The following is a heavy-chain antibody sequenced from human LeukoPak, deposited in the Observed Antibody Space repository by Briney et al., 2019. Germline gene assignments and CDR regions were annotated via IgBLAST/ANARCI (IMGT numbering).Heavy chain of an antibody. V-gene: IGHV3-74*01. J-gene: IGHJ4*02. D-gene: IGHD6-19*01. CDR1: GFTFSSYW. CDR2: IKSDGSST. Sequence: GGSLRLSCAASGFTFSSYWMHWVRQAPGKGLVRVSRIKSDGSSTSYADSVKGRFTISRDNAKNTLYLQMNSLRAEDTAVYYCARGSAVAGTGDYWGQGTLVTVSS. CDR3: ARGSAVAGTGDY.